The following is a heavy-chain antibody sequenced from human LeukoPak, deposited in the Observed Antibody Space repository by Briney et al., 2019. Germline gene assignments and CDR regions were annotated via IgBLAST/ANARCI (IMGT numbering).Heavy chain of an antibody. Sequence: GGSLRLSCAASGFTFNIYEMNWVRQAPGKGLEWLSYISSSGSTIYYAGSVKGRFTISRDNAENSLYLRMHSLRAEDTAIYYCARETDSTLFDYWGQGTLVTVSS. V-gene: IGHV3-48*03. CDR3: ARETDSTLFDY. J-gene: IGHJ4*02. CDR2: ISSSGSTI. CDR1: GFTFNIYE. D-gene: IGHD2-2*01.